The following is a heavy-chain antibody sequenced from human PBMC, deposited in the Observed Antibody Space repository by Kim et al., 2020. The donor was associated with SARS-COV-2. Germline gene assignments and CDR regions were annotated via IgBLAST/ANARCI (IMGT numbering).Heavy chain of an antibody. CDR1: GFTFSSYW. J-gene: IGHJ5*02. CDR2: INSDGSST. CDR3: ARAGTYYDFWSGYYSLDP. Sequence: GGSLRLSCAASGFTFSSYWMHWVRQAPGKGLVWVSRINSDGSSTSYADSVKGRFTISRDNAKNTLYLQMNSLRAEDTAVYYCARAGTYYDFWSGYYSLDPWGQGTLVTVSS. V-gene: IGHV3-74*01. D-gene: IGHD3-3*01.